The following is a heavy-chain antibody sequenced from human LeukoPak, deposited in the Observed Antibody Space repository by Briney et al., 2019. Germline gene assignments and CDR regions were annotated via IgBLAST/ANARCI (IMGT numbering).Heavy chain of an antibody. D-gene: IGHD3-22*01. Sequence: GGSPRLSCAASGFTFSSYWMSWVRQAPGEGLEWVANIKQDGSEKYYVDSVKGRFTISRDNAKNSLYLQMNSLRAEDTAVYYCAREIGYSYGDGYYDSSGYYVHWFDPWGQGTLVTVSS. V-gene: IGHV3-7*01. CDR2: IKQDGSEK. CDR3: AREIGYSYGDGYYDSSGYYVHWFDP. CDR1: GFTFSSYW. J-gene: IGHJ5*02.